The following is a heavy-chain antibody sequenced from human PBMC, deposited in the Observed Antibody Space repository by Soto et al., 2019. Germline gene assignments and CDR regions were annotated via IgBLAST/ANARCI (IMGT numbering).Heavy chain of an antibody. V-gene: IGHV1-46*01. Sequence: ASVKVSCKASGYTFFKCFMHWVRQAPGQGLEWIGIINPSRGSATYGPIFQGRVSLTTDMPTSTVYMELSSLRSEDTAIYYCARPLIGNTIDLWGQGTSVTVSS. CDR2: INPSRGSA. CDR3: ARPLIGNTIDL. D-gene: IGHD1-7*01. CDR1: GYTFFKCF. J-gene: IGHJ6*02.